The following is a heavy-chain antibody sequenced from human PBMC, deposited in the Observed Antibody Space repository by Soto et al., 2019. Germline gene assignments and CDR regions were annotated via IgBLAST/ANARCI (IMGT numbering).Heavy chain of an antibody. Sequence: SETLSLTCTVSGGSISSGGYYWSWIRQHPGKGLEWIGYIYYSGSTYYNPSLKSRVTISVDTSKNQFSLKLSSVTAADTAVYYCARDRDYYGSGIRSNWFDPWGQGTLVTVSS. CDR3: ARDRDYYGSGIRSNWFDP. J-gene: IGHJ5*02. D-gene: IGHD3-10*01. V-gene: IGHV4-31*03. CDR2: IYYSGST. CDR1: GGSISSGGYY.